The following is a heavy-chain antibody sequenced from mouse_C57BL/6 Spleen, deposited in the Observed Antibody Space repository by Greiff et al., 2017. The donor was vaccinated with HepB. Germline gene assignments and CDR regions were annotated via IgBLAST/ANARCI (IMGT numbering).Heavy chain of an antibody. V-gene: IGHV1-5*01. D-gene: IGHD2-1*01. CDR3: TRSLYGKGAMDY. J-gene: IGHJ4*01. CDR2: IYPGNSDT. Sequence: EVQLQQSGTVLARPGASVKMSCKTSGYTFTSYWMHWLKQRPGQGLEWIGAIYPGNSDTSYNQKFKGKAKLTAVTSASTAYMELSSLTNEDSAVYYCTRSLYGKGAMDYWGQGTSVTVSS. CDR1: GYTFTSYW.